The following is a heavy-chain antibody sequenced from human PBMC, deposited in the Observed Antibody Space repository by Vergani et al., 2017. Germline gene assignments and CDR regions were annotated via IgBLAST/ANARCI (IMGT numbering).Heavy chain of an antibody. Sequence: QVQLQESGPGLVKPSQTLSLTCTVSVGSISSGGYYWSWIRQHPGKGLEWIGYIYYSGSTYYNPSLKSRVTISVDTSKNQFSLKLSSVTAADTAVYYCARGYYDILTGYHQPNWFDPWGQGTLVTVSS. CDR2: IYYSGST. D-gene: IGHD3-9*01. CDR3: ARGYYDILTGYHQPNWFDP. V-gene: IGHV4-31*03. J-gene: IGHJ5*02. CDR1: VGSISSGGYY.